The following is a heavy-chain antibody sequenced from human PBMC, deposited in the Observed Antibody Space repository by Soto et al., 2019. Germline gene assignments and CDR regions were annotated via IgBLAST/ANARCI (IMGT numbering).Heavy chain of an antibody. CDR3: ARTYYDFWSGYSFDH. J-gene: IGHJ5*02. CDR1: GYTFTGYY. Sequence: QVQLVQSGAEVKKPGASVKVSCKASGYTFTGYYMHWVRQAPGQGLEWMGWINPNSGGTNYAQKFQGRVTMTRDTSFSRAYMELSRLRSDDTAVYYCARTYYDFWSGYSFDHWGQGTLVTVSS. V-gene: IGHV1-2*02. CDR2: INPNSGGT. D-gene: IGHD3-3*01.